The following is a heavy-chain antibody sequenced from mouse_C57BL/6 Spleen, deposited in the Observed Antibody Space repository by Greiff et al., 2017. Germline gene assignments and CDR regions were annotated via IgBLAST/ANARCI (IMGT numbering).Heavy chain of an antibody. CDR2: IYPGGGDT. CDR3: ARQTAQEALFAY. D-gene: IGHD3-2*02. V-gene: IGHV1-80*01. J-gene: IGHJ3*01. CDR1: GYAFSSYW. Sequence: VQLLQSGAGLVKPGASVKISCTASGYAFSSYWMNWVRQRPGKGLEWIGQIYPGGGDTNYNGKFKGKATLTSNKSSNTAYMQLSSQTSEDAAVYICARQTAQEALFAYWGQGTLVTVSA.